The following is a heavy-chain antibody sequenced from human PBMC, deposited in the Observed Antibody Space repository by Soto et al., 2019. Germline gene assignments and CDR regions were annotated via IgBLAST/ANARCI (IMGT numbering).Heavy chain of an antibody. V-gene: IGHV3-23*01. CDR2: ISGSGGST. CDR1: GFTFSSYA. J-gene: IGHJ4*02. CDR3: AKRAPGYCTNGVCYFDY. Sequence: GSLRLSCAASGFTFSSYAMSWVRQAPGKGLEWVSAISGSGGSTYYADSVKGRFTISRDNSKNTLYLQMNSLRAEDTAVYYCAKRAPGYCTNGVCYFDYWGQGTLVTVSS. D-gene: IGHD2-8*01.